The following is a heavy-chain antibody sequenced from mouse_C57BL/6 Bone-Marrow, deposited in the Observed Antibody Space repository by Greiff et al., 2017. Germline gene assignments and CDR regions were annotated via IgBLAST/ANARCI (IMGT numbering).Heavy chain of an antibody. CDR1: GYTFTSYG. Sequence: VQRVESGAELARPGASVKLSCKASGYTFTSYGISWVKQRTGQGLEWIGEIYPRSGNTYYNEKFKGKATLTADTSSSTAYMELRSLTSEDSAVYFCARGETRVASVDYWGQGTSVTVSS. CDR2: IYPRSGNT. J-gene: IGHJ4*01. CDR3: ARGETRVASVDY. D-gene: IGHD1-1*01. V-gene: IGHV1-81*01.